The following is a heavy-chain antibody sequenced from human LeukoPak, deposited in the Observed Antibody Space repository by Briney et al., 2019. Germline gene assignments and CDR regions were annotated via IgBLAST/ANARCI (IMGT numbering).Heavy chain of an antibody. D-gene: IGHD1-26*01. CDR2: IYYEGSNK. CDR1: GFTFSSYG. J-gene: IGHJ5*02. Sequence: PGGSLRLSCAASGFTFSSYGMHWVRQAPGKGLEWVGFIYYEGSNKYYADSVQGRFTISRDNSKNTLYLQMNSQRAEDRAVYYCAKSAEVQSGSYYGSWFDPWGQGTLVTVSS. CDR3: AKSAEVQSGSYYGSWFDP. V-gene: IGHV3-30*02.